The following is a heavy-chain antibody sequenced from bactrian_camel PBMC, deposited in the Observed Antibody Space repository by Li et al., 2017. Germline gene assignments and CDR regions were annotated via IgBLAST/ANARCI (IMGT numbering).Heavy chain of an antibody. CDR3: AADLVTDEPSLVEREYYY. Sequence: VQLVESGGGSAQTGGSLTLSCTGSGVTFVGSDRGWYRQGPGNECEGVARIATGSGNTYYADSVKGRFTISQDNAKNTVYLQMNSLKPEDTAMYYCAADLVTDEPSLVEREYYYWGQGTQVTVS. CDR2: IATGSGNT. J-gene: IGHJ4*01. D-gene: IGHD1*01. V-gene: IGHV3S40*01. CDR1: GVTFVGSD.